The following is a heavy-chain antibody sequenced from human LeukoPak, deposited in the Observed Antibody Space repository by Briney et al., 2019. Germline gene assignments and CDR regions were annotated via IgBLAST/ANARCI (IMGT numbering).Heavy chain of an antibody. CDR3: ARAFLMYYYDSSGYSTLDY. Sequence: GASVKVSCKASGYTFTSYGISWVRQAPGQGLEWMGWISAYNGNTNYAQKLQGRVTMTTDTSTSTAYMELRSLRSDDTAVYYCARAFLMYYYDSSGYSTLDYWGQGTLVTVSS. V-gene: IGHV1-18*01. D-gene: IGHD3-22*01. CDR2: ISAYNGNT. CDR1: GYTFTSYG. J-gene: IGHJ4*02.